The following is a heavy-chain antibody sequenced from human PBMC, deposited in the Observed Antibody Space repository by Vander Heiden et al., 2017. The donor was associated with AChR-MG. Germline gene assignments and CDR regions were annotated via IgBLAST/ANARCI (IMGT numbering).Heavy chain of an antibody. CDR3: ARGARTDY. Sequence: QVQLVESGGGVVQPGRSLRLSCAASGFTFSSSAMHWVRQAPGEGLEWVAVISYDGSNKYYADSVKGRFTISRDNSKNTLYLQMNSLRAEDTAVYYCARGARTDYWGQGTLVTVSS. V-gene: IGHV3-30-3*01. CDR1: GFTFSSSA. CDR2: ISYDGSNK. J-gene: IGHJ4*02.